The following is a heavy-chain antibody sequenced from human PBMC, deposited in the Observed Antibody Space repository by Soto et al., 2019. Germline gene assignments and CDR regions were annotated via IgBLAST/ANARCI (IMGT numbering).Heavy chain of an antibody. CDR2: INPNSGGT. D-gene: IGHD6-19*01. CDR1: GYTFSGFY. Sequence: ASVKVSCKASGYTFSGFYMHWVRQAPGQGLEWTGWINPNSGGTKSAEKFQGRVTMTRDTSISTAYMELSRLTSDDTAVYYCASAAVTGTAGLDFWGQGTQVTVSS. V-gene: IGHV1-2*02. J-gene: IGHJ4*02. CDR3: ASAAVTGTAGLDF.